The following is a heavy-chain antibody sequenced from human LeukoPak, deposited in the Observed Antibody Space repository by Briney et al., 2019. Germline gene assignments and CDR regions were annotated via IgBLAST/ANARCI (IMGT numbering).Heavy chain of an antibody. J-gene: IGHJ5*02. CDR1: GFTFSSYW. Sequence: GGSLRLSCAASGFTFSSYWMSWVRQAPGKGLEWVANIRQDGSEKYYVDSVKGRFTISRDNAKNSLYLQMNSLKTEDTAVYYCTCEYYDSSGLVSWGQGTLVTVSS. CDR2: IRQDGSEK. V-gene: IGHV3-7*03. D-gene: IGHD3-22*01. CDR3: TCEYYDSSGLVS.